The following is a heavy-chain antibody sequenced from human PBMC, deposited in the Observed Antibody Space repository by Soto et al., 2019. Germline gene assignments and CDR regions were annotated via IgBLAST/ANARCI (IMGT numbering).Heavy chain of an antibody. CDR1: GFTVSSNY. V-gene: IGHV3-23*01. CDR2: ISGSGGST. CDR3: AKDHESLTDYYYYGLDV. Sequence: GGSLRLSCAASGFTVSSNYMSWVRQAPGKGLEWVSAISGSGGSTYYADSVKGRFTISRDNSKNTLYLQMNSLRAEDTAVYYCAKDHESLTDYYYYGLDVWGQGTTVTVSS. J-gene: IGHJ6*02.